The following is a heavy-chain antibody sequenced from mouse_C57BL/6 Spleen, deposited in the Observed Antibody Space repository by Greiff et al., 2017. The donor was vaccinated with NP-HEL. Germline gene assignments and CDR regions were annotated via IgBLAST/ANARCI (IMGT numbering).Heavy chain of an antibody. Sequence: VQLQPSGPELVKPGASVKISCKASGYTFTDYYMNWVKQSHGKSLEWIGEINPNNGGTCYNQKFKVKATLTVDKSSSPAYMELRSLTSEDSAVYYCARGNYAMDYWGQGTSVTVSS. CDR2: INPNNGGT. CDR3: ARGNYAMDY. J-gene: IGHJ4*01. CDR1: GYTFTDYY. V-gene: IGHV1-26*01.